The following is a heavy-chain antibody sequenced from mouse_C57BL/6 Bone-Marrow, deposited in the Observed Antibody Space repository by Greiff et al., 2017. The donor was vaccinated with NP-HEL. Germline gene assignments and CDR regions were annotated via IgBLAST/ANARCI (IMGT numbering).Heavy chain of an antibody. Sequence: EVKLLESGPVLVKPGASVKMSCKASGYTFTDYYMNWVKQSHGKSLEWIGVINPYNGGTSYNQKFKGKATLTVDKSSSTAYMELNSLTSEDSAVYYCARYEAYYSMWFAYWGQGTLVTVSA. CDR3: ARYEAYYSMWFAY. CDR1: GYTFTDYY. CDR2: INPYNGGT. V-gene: IGHV1-19*01. J-gene: IGHJ3*01. D-gene: IGHD2-5*01.